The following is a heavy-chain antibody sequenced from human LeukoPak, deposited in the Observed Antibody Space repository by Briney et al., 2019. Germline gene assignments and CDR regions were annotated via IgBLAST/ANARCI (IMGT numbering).Heavy chain of an antibody. CDR1: GFTFDDYA. J-gene: IGHJ2*01. Sequence: GGSLRLSCAASGFTFDDYAMHWVRQAPGKGLEWVSGISWNSGSIGYADSVKGRFTISRDNAKNSLYLQMNSLRAEGMALYYCAKSVVPAAGDWYFDLWGRGTLVTVSS. CDR2: ISWNSGSI. CDR3: AKSVVPAAGDWYFDL. D-gene: IGHD2-2*01. V-gene: IGHV3-9*03.